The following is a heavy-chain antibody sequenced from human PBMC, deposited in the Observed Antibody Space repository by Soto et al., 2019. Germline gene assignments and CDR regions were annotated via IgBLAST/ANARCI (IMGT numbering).Heavy chain of an antibody. CDR3: AREAASTVTTHYYYYMDV. CDR2: IYYSGST. V-gene: IGHV4-31*03. J-gene: IGHJ6*03. CDR1: GGSISSGGYY. Sequence: SETLSLTCTVSGGSISSGGYYWSWIRQHPGKGLEWIGYIYYSGSTYYNPSLKSRVTISVDTSKNQFSLKLSSVTAADTAVYYCAREAASTVTTHYYYYMDVWGKGTTVTVSS. D-gene: IGHD4-17*01.